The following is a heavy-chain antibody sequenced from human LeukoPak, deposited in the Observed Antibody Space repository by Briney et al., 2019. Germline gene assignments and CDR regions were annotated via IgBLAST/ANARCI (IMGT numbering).Heavy chain of an antibody. V-gene: IGHV1-2*02. D-gene: IGHD1-26*01. J-gene: IGHJ4*02. CDR1: GYTFTAYY. Sequence: GASVKVSCKASGYTFTAYYMHWVRQAPGQGLEWVGWINPKSGATNYAQKFQGRVTMTRDTSISTVYMDLTRLTSDDTAVYYCARDQSAWDSFDYWGQGTLVTVSS. CDR2: INPKSGAT. CDR3: ARDQSAWDSFDY.